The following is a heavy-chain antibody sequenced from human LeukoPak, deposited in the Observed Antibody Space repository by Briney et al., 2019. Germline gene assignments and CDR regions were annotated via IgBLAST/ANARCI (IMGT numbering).Heavy chain of an antibody. D-gene: IGHD5-18*01. J-gene: IGHJ6*02. V-gene: IGHV1-46*01. Sequence: ASVKVSCKASGYTFTSYYMHWVRQAPGQGLEWMGIINPSGGSTSYAQKFQGRVTMTRDTSTSRVHMELSSMRSEDTAVYYCASPFGYSHEGYYYYVMDVWGQGTTVTVSS. CDR2: INPSGGST. CDR3: ASPFGYSHEGYYYYVMDV. CDR1: GYTFTSYY.